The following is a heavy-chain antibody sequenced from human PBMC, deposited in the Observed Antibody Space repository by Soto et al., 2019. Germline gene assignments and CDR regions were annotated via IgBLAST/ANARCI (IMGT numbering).Heavy chain of an antibody. CDR1: GYTFTTYA. CDR2: INTGNGNT. J-gene: IGHJ5*02. V-gene: IGHV1-3*04. CDR3: ARDPKLYCSGGSCYSSWFEP. Sequence: ASVKVSCKASGYTFTTYAMHWVRQAPGQRLEWMGWINTGNGNTKYSQKFQGRVTITRDTSASTAYMELSSLRSEDTAVYYCARDPKLYCSGGSCYSSWFEPWGQGTLVTVSS. D-gene: IGHD2-15*01.